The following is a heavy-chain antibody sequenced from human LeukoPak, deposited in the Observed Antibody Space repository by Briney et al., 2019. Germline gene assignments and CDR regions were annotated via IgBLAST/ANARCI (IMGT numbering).Heavy chain of an antibody. Sequence: ASVKVSCKASGYTFTGYYMHWVRQAPGQGLEWMGRINPNSGGTNYAQKFQGRVTMTRDTSISTAYMELSRLRSDDTAVYYCARLYSSGWDVEYWGQGTLVTVSS. CDR2: INPNSGGT. J-gene: IGHJ4*02. CDR3: ARLYSSGWDVEY. V-gene: IGHV1-2*06. D-gene: IGHD6-19*01. CDR1: GYTFTGYY.